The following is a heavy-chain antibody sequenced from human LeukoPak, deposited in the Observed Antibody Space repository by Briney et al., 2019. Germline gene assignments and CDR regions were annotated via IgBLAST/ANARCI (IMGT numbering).Heavy chain of an antibody. Sequence: PSETLSLTCTVPGGSMSSYYWSWIRQPPGKGLEWIGYIFYSGTTNYNPSLRSRVTISVDTSKNQFSLKLSSVTAADTAVYYCARRIGITSDAFDIWGQGTMVSVSS. V-gene: IGHV4-59*08. CDR1: GGSMSSYY. CDR3: ARRIGITSDAFDI. D-gene: IGHD3-16*01. CDR2: IFYSGTT. J-gene: IGHJ3*02.